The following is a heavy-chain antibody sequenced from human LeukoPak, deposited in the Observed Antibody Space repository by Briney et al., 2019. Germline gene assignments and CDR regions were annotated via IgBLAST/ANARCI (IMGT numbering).Heavy chain of an antibody. J-gene: IGHJ4*02. CDR2: ISPGDSDT. CDR1: GYSFTTYW. V-gene: IGHV5-51*01. CDR3: ARLGMTGTTLYYFDY. D-gene: IGHD1-20*01. Sequence: PGESLKISFEGSGYSFTTYWIGWVRQMPGKGLGWMGIISPGDSDTRYSPSFQGQVTISADKSISTAYLQWSTLKASDTAIYYCARLGMTGTTLYYFDYWGQGTLVTVSS.